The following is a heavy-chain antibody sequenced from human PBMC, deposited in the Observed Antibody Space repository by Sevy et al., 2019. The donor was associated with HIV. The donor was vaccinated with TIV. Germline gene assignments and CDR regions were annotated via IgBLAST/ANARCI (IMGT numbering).Heavy chain of an antibody. Sequence: GGSLRLSCAASGFTFSSHYMSWVRQAPGKGLEWVANIKQDGSDKFYVESVKGRFTISRDNAKNSLYLQLSSLRAEDTAMYFCAREALYYYDSKRHYDDAFDMWGPGTMVTVSS. CDR2: IKQDGSDK. J-gene: IGHJ3*02. V-gene: IGHV3-7*01. CDR3: AREALYYYDSKRHYDDAFDM. D-gene: IGHD3-22*01. CDR1: GFTFSSHY.